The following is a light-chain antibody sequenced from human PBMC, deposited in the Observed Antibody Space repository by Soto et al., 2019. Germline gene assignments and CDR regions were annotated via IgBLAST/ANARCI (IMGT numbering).Light chain of an antibody. Sequence: DIQLTQSPFSLSESVGDRVTITCRVSQGFGIYLNWYRQKPGKVPKALIYSASNVQSGVPSRFGGSGSGTDFTLTLTSLQPEDVATNYGQRTYNAPGITFGPGTKVDIK. V-gene: IGKV1-27*01. CDR1: QGFGIY. CDR2: SAS. CDR3: QRTYNAPGIT. J-gene: IGKJ3*01.